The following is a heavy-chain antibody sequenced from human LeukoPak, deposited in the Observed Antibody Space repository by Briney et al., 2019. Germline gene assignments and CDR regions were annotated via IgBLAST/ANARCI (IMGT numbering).Heavy chain of an antibody. J-gene: IGHJ4*02. V-gene: IGHV1-18*01. CDR3: ARDPGDTAMVGQFDY. CDR2: ISAYNGNT. CDR1: GYTFTSYG. Sequence: GASVKVSCKASGYTFTSYGISWVRQAPGQGLEWMGWISAYNGNTNYAQKLQGRVTMTTDTSTSTAYMELSSLRSEDTAVYYCARDPGDTAMVGQFDYWGQGTLVTVSS. D-gene: IGHD5-18*01.